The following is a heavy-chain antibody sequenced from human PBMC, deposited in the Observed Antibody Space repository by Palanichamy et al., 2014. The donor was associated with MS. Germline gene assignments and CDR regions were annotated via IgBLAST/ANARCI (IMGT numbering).Heavy chain of an antibody. D-gene: IGHD6-19*01. CDR1: GYIFTNYG. V-gene: IGHV1-18*01. J-gene: IGHJ4*02. Sequence: QVQLVQSGAEVKKPGASVKVSCKASGYIFTNYGIHWVRQAPGQGLEWMGWISAYNSNTNYAQKLQGRVTMTIDTSTSTAYMELRSLRSDDTAVYYCARASRMRAVAGLDYWGQGTLVTVSS. CDR3: ARASRMRAVAGLDY. CDR2: ISAYNSNT.